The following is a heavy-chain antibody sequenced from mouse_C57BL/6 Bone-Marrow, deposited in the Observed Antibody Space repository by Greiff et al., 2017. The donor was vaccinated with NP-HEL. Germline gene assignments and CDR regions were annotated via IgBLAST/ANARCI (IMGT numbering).Heavy chain of an antibody. CDR2: IYPGNSDT. V-gene: IGHV1-5*01. J-gene: IGHJ1*03. Sequence: VQLQQSGTVLARPGASVKMSCKTSGYTFTSYWMHWVKQRPGQGLEWIGAIYPGNSDTSYNQKFKGKAKLTAVTSASTAYMELSSLTNEDSAVYYCTLITAVSRYFDVWGTGPTVTVSS. CDR3: TLITAVSRYFDV. CDR1: GYTFTSYW. D-gene: IGHD1-1*01.